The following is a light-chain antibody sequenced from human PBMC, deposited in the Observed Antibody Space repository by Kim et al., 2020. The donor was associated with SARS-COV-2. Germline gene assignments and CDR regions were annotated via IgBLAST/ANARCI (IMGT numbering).Light chain of an antibody. CDR2: GTS. CDR3: QQFKTFPPT. Sequence: DIQLTQSPSSLSASLGDRVTITCRASQGIGTSLAWYQQRPGKAPQLLMEGTSTLESGVPSGFTGSGSGTEFILTISSLQPEDFATYYCQQFKTFPPTFGQGTKVDIK. V-gene: IGKV1-9*01. CDR1: QGIGTS. J-gene: IGKJ1*01.